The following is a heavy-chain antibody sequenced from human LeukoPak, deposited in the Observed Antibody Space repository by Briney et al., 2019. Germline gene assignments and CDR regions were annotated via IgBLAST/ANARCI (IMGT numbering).Heavy chain of an antibody. CDR3: AKDLVPAAYSAFDI. CDR1: GFTFNNFA. D-gene: IGHD2-2*01. Sequence: GGSLRLSCAASGFTFNNFAMSWVRQAPGKGLEWVSAISGSGGSTYYADSVKGRFTISRDNSKNTLYLQMNSLRAEDTAVYYCAKDLVPAAYSAFDIWGQGTMVTVSS. CDR2: ISGSGGST. V-gene: IGHV3-23*01. J-gene: IGHJ3*02.